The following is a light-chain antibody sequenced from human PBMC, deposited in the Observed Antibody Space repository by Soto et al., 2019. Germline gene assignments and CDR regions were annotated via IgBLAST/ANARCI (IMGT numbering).Light chain of an antibody. V-gene: IGKV3-11*01. CDR3: QQRSDGPVT. CDR1: QSVSSY. J-gene: IGKJ2*01. Sequence: EIVLTQSPATLSLSPGERATLSCRASQSVSSYLAWYQQKPGQAPRRLIYDASTRATGSPARFSGSGSGTDSTLTSSSLEPEDFAYYYCQQRSDGPVTFGQGTKLEIK. CDR2: DAS.